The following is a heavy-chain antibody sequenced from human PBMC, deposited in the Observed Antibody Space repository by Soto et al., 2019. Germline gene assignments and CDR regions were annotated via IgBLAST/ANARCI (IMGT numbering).Heavy chain of an antibody. Sequence: GGSLRLSCAASGFTFDDYAMYWVRQVLGKGLEWVSSISWNSGNIGYADSVKGRFTTSRDNAENSLYLQMNSLRPEDTALYYCVRFKGGCSYGTPFYYWGQGTLVTVSS. J-gene: IGHJ4*02. CDR1: GFTFDDYA. CDR2: ISWNSGNI. V-gene: IGHV3-9*01. CDR3: VRFKGGCSYGTPFYY. D-gene: IGHD2-8*01.